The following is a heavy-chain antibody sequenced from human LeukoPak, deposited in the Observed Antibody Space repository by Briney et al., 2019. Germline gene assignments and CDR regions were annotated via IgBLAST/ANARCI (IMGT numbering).Heavy chain of an antibody. CDR2: INPTSGGT. J-gene: IGHJ6*02. CDR3: ARDPRIQLWLRYYYYGMDV. D-gene: IGHD5-18*01. CDR1: GYTFTGYY. V-gene: IGHV1-2*02. Sequence: ASVKVSCKSSGYTFTGYYKHWVRQAPGQGLEWMGGINPTSGGTNYAQKFQGRVTMTRDTSISTAYMELSRLRSDDTAMDYCARDPRIQLWLRYYYYGMDVWGQGTTVTVSS.